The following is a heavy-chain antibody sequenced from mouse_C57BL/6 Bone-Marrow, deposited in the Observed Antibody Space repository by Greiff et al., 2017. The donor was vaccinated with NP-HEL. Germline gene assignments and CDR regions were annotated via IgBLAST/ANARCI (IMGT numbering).Heavy chain of an antibody. V-gene: IGHV5-12*01. Sequence: EVHLVESGGGLVQPGGSLKLSCAASGFTFSDYYMYWVRQTPEKRLEWVAYISNGGGSTYYPDTVKGRFTISRDNAKNTLYLQMSRLKSEDTAMYYCASVLGWVDYWGQGTSVTVSS. CDR1: GFTFSDYY. CDR3: ASVLGWVDY. J-gene: IGHJ4*01. D-gene: IGHD4-1*01. CDR2: ISNGGGST.